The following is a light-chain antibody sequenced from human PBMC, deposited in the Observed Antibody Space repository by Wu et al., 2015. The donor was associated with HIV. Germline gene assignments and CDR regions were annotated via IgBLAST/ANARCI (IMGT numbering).Light chain of an antibody. CDR3: QQYNSART. CDR1: QRVGSRY. J-gene: IGKJ1*01. CDR2: GAS. V-gene: IGKV3-15*01. Sequence: EIVMTQSPATLSVSPGERATLSCKASQRVGSRYLAWYQQKPGQAPRLLISGASTRATGIPARFSGSGSGTEFTLTISSLQSEDFAVYYCQQYNSARTFGQGTKVEIK.